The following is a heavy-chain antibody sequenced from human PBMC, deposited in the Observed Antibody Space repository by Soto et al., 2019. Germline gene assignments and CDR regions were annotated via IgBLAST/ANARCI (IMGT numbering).Heavy chain of an antibody. V-gene: IGHV1-69*13. Sequence: SVKVSCKASGGTFSSYAISWVRQAPGQGLEWMGGIIPIFGTANYAQKFQGRVTVTADESTSTAYMELSSLRSEDTAVYYCARVLYVDTAMEYFDYWGQGTLVTVS. J-gene: IGHJ4*02. CDR3: ARVLYVDTAMEYFDY. CDR1: GGTFSSYA. D-gene: IGHD5-18*01. CDR2: IIPIFGTA.